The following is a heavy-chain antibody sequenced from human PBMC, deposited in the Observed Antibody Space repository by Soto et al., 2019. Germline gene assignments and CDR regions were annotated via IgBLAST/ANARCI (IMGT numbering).Heavy chain of an antibody. J-gene: IGHJ4*02. CDR3: ARVYYDYVWGSYRSYFDY. CDR2: ISAYNGNT. Sequence: ASVKVSCKASGYTFTSYGISWVRQAPGQGLEWMGWISAYNGNTNYAQKLQGRVTMTTDTSTSTAYMELRSLRSDDTAVYYCARVYYDYVWGSYRSYFDYWGQGTLVTVSS. V-gene: IGHV1-18*01. CDR1: GYTFTSYG. D-gene: IGHD3-16*02.